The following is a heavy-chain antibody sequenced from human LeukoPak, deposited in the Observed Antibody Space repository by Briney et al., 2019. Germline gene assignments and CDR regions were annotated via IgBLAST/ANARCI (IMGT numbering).Heavy chain of an antibody. CDR1: GGSISSYY. V-gene: IGHV4-59*01. CDR3: AIGEGGAADY. CDR2: IYYSGST. Sequence: SETLSLTCTVSGGSISSYYWSWIRQPPGKGLEWIGYIYYSGSTNYNPSLKSRVTISVDTSRNQFSLKLSSVTAADTAVYYCAIGEGGAADYWGQGTLVTVSS. D-gene: IGHD3-16*01. J-gene: IGHJ4*02.